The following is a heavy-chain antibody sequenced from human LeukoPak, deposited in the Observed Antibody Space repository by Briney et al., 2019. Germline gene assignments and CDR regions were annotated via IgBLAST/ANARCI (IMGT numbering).Heavy chain of an antibody. J-gene: IGHJ4*02. CDR1: GFTFSSYG. Sequence: GGSLRLSCAASGFTFSSYGMHWVRQAPGKGLEWVAFIRYDVSNKYYADSVKGRFTISRDNSKNTLYLQMNSLRAEDTAVYYCARDLSGVAGYTYGRGIDYWGQGTLVTVSS. CDR3: ARDLSGVAGYTYGRGIDY. V-gene: IGHV3-30*02. D-gene: IGHD5-18*01. CDR2: IRYDVSNK.